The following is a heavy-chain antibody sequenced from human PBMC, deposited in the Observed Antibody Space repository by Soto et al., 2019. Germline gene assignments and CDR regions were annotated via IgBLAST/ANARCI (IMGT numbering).Heavy chain of an antibody. V-gene: IGHV4-30-2*01. CDR2: IYHSGST. Sequence: QLQLQESGSGLVKPSQTLSLTCAVSGGSISSGGYSWSWVRQPPGKGLEWIGYIYHSGSTYYNPPLQSXXTLSVDRSKNQFSLKLSSVTAADTAVYYCARVPSPWGQGTLVTVSS. J-gene: IGHJ5*02. CDR1: GGSISSGGYS. CDR3: ARVPSP.